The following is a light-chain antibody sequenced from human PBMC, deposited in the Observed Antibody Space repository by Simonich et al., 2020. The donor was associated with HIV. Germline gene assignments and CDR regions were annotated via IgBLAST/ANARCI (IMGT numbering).Light chain of an antibody. CDR1: QGISNS. CDR3: QQCNNWPPGT. Sequence: DIQMTQSPSSLSASVGDRVTITCRASQGISNSLAWYQQKPGKAPKLLLDAASRLESGVPARFSGSGSGTDYTLTISSMQSEDFAVYCCQQCNNWPPGTFGQGTKVEIK. J-gene: IGKJ1*01. V-gene: IGKV1-NL1*01. CDR2: AAS.